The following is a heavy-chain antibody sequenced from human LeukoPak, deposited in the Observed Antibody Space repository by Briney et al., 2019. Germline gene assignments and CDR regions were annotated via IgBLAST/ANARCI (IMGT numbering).Heavy chain of an antibody. V-gene: IGHV1-69*05. J-gene: IGHJ4*02. Sequence: GASVKVSCKASGGTFSSYAISWVRQAPGQGLEWMGGFIPIFGTANYAQKFQGRVTITTDESTSTAYMELSSLRSEDTAVYYCAREGSGSYQGASRYWGQGTLVTVSS. CDR1: GGTFSSYA. CDR2: FIPIFGTA. D-gene: IGHD1-26*01. CDR3: AREGSGSYQGASRY.